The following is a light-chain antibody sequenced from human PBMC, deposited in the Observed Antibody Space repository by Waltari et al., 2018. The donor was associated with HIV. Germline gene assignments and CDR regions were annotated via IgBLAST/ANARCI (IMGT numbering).Light chain of an antibody. Sequence: SYELTQPPSVSVSPGQTARITCSGDALPKQYAYWYRQRPGQAPVLVIYKDTERPSWIPERFSGSSSGTTVTLTISGVQAEDEADYYWQSADSSGTYVVFGGGTKLTVL. CDR3: QSADSSGTYVV. V-gene: IGLV3-25*03. CDR1: ALPKQY. J-gene: IGLJ3*02. CDR2: KDT.